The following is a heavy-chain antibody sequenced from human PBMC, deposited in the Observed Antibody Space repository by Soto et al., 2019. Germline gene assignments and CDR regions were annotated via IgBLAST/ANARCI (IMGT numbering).Heavy chain of an antibody. J-gene: IGHJ4*02. CDR1: GGSISSSSYY. Sequence: PSETLSLTCTVSGGSISSSSYYWGWIRQPPGNGLEWIGSIYYSGSTYYNPSLKSRVTISVDTSKNQFSLKLSSVTAADTAVYYCARHRVVPAAIADYWGQGTLVTVSS. V-gene: IGHV4-39*01. CDR3: ARHRVVPAAIADY. CDR2: IYYSGST. D-gene: IGHD2-2*02.